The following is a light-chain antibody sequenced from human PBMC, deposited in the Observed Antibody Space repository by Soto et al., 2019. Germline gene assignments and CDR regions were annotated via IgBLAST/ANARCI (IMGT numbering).Light chain of an antibody. J-gene: IGKJ1*01. CDR2: GAS. CDR1: QSVSSNY. Sequence: EIMLTQSPGTLSLSPGERATLSCRASQSVSSNYLAWYQQKPGQPPRLLIYGASNRATGIPDRFDGSGSGTDFTLTISRLEPEDFAVYYCQQYGSSPSPQTFGQGTKVEIK. CDR3: QQYGSSPSPQT. V-gene: IGKV3-20*01.